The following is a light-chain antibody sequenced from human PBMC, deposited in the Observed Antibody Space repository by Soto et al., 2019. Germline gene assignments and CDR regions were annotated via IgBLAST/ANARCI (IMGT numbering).Light chain of an antibody. CDR2: STS. V-gene: IGKV3-20*01. CDR1: QSVSSSY. Sequence: EIVLTQSPGTLSLSPGERATLSCRASQSVSSSYLGWYQKKPGQAPRLLIYSTSNRATGIPDRFSGSGSGTDFTLTISRLEPDDFAVYYCHQYENSPRTFGQGTKVET. CDR3: HQYENSPRT. J-gene: IGKJ1*01.